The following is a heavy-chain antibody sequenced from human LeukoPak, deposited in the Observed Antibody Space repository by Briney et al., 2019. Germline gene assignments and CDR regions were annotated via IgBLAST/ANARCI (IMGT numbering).Heavy chain of an antibody. J-gene: IGHJ5*02. D-gene: IGHD2-15*01. Sequence: SETLSLTCAVYGGSFSGYYWSCIRQLPGKGLEWIGEINHSGSTNCNPSLKSRVTISVDTSKNQFSLKLSSVTAADTAVYYCARGYWNWFDPWGQGTLVTVSS. CDR2: INHSGST. V-gene: IGHV4-34*01. CDR1: GGSFSGYY. CDR3: ARGYWNWFDP.